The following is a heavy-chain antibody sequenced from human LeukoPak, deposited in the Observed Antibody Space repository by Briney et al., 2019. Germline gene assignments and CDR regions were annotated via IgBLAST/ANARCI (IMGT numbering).Heavy chain of an antibody. CDR2: IYYSGST. J-gene: IGHJ4*02. D-gene: IGHD3-22*01. CDR1: GGSISSSSYY. V-gene: IGHV4-39*07. Sequence: SETLPLTCTVSGGSISSSSYYWGWIRQTPGKGLEWIGSIYYSGSTYYNPSLKSRVTISVDTSKNQFSLKLSSVTAADTAVYYCARLRETSYYYDSSGYYHTPFDYWGQGTLVTVSS. CDR3: ARLRETSYYYDSSGYYHTPFDY.